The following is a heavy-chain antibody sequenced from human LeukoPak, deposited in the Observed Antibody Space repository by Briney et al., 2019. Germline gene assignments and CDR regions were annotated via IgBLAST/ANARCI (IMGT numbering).Heavy chain of an antibody. V-gene: IGHV3-48*03. CDR3: ARLEWFGDMGFYYYAMDV. CDR2: ISGSASTI. D-gene: IGHD3-3*01. Sequence: GGSLRLSCAASGFTISDYEMNWVRQAPGKGLEWIPYISGSASTIYSADSVKGRFTISRDNAKNSLYLQMNSLGAEDTAVYYCARLEWFGDMGFYYYAMDVWGKGTTVTVSS. J-gene: IGHJ6*04. CDR1: GFTISDYE.